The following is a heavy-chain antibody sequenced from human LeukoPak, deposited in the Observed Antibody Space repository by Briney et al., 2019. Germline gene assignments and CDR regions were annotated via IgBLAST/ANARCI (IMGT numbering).Heavy chain of an antibody. CDR2: IYYSGST. Sequence: PSQTLSLTCTVSGGSISSGDYYRSWIRQPPGKGLEWIGYIYYSGSTYYNPSLKSRVTTSIDTSKNQFSLKMSSVTAADTAVYYCVREVKGYGSSWYQNWFDPWGQGTLVTVSS. V-gene: IGHV4-30-4*01. CDR3: VREVKGYGSSWYQNWFDP. CDR1: GGSISSGDYY. J-gene: IGHJ5*02. D-gene: IGHD6-13*01.